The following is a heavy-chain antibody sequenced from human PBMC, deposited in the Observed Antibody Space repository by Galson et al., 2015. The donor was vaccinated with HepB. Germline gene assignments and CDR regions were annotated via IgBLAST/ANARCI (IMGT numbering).Heavy chain of an antibody. Sequence: SLRLSCAASGFTFSDYYMSWIRQAPGKGLEWVSYISSSSYTNYADSVKGRFTISRDNAKNSLYLQMNSLRAEDTAVYYCARVWYYYDSSGYQEFWFDPWGQGTLVTVSS. CDR3: ARVWYYYDSSGYQEFWFDP. CDR2: ISSSSYT. V-gene: IGHV3-11*05. D-gene: IGHD3-22*01. J-gene: IGHJ5*02. CDR1: GFTFSDYY.